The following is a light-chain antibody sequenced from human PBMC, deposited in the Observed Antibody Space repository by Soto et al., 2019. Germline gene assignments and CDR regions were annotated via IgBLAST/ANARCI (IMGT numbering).Light chain of an antibody. V-gene: IGLV1-47*02. Sequence: QSLLTQPPSTSAAPGQGVSISCSGSVSNIGTFYVSWYQHFPGTAPKLLIYANDQRPSGVPDRFSASKSGTSGSLAISGLQSEDAADYYCTSWDDNLSAVVFGGGTKVTVL. CDR2: AND. J-gene: IGLJ2*01. CDR3: TSWDDNLSAVV. CDR1: VSNIGTFY.